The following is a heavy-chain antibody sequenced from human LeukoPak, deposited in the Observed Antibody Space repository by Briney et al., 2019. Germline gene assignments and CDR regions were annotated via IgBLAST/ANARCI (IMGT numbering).Heavy chain of an antibody. CDR3: ARHSSSGWFPFDY. Sequence: SETLSLTCTVSGGSISSYYWSWIRQPPGKGLEWIGYIYYNGSTNYNPSLKSRVTISVDTSKNQFSLKLSSVTAADTAVYYCARHSSSGWFPFDYWGQGTLVTVSS. V-gene: IGHV4-59*08. D-gene: IGHD6-19*01. J-gene: IGHJ4*02. CDR2: IYYNGST. CDR1: GGSISSYY.